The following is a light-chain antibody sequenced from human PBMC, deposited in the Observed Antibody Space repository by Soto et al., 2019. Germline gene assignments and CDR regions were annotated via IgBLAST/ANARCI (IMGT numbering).Light chain of an antibody. CDR3: QKYNSAPLT. Sequence: DVQMTQSPSSVSASVGDRVTITCRASQGISIYLAWYQQKPGKVPKLLIYAASTLQSGVPSRLSGRASGTDFTLSISRLQPEAGANYYCQKYNSAPLTFGGGTKVELK. J-gene: IGKJ4*01. V-gene: IGKV1-27*01. CDR1: QGISIY. CDR2: AAS.